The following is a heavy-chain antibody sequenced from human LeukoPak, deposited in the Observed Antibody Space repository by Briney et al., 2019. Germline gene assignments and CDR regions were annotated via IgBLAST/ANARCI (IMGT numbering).Heavy chain of an antibody. V-gene: IGHV3-48*01. CDR2: ISPSSSTI. D-gene: IGHD5-18*01. CDR3: ARDSYSYGYDNWFDP. Sequence: GGSLRLSCAASGFTFSSYGMNWVRQAPGKGLEWVSYISPSSSTICYADSGKGRFTISRDNAKNSLYLQMNSLRAEDTAVYYCARDSYSYGYDNWFDPWGQGTLVTVSS. J-gene: IGHJ5*02. CDR1: GFTFSSYG.